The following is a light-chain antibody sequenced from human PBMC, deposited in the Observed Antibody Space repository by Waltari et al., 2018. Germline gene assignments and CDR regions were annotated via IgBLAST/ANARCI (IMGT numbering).Light chain of an antibody. CDR2: YAS. CDR1: QNIGSS. V-gene: IGKV6-21*01. J-gene: IGKJ3*01. CDR3: HQSSTYPFT. Sequence: EIVLTQSPDFQSVTPKEKLTISCRASQNIGSSLHWYQQKPDQSPNLLIKYASQSFSGVPSRFSGSGSGTDFTLTINSLEAEDAATYYCHQSSTYPFTFGPGTKVNIK.